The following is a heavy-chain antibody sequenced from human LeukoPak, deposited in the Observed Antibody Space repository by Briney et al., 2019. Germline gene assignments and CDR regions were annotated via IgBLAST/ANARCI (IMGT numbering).Heavy chain of an antibody. CDR2: IYHSGST. J-gene: IGHJ6*03. Sequence: SETLSLTCTVSGGSISSYYWSWIRQPPGKGLEWIGSIYHSGSTYYNPSLKSRVTISVDTSKNQFSLKLSSVTAADTAVYYCASPGNHYHYMDVWGKGTTVTVSS. CDR3: ASPGNHYHYMDV. V-gene: IGHV4-59*12. CDR1: GGSISSYY. D-gene: IGHD1-14*01.